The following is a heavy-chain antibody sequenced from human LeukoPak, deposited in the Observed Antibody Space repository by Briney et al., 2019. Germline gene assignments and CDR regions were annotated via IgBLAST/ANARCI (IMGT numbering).Heavy chain of an antibody. D-gene: IGHD3-10*01. CDR3: ARVSPYYGSGSYYLYYYYYMDV. J-gene: IGHJ6*03. Sequence: PSETLSLTCSVSGYSISSGYYWGWIRQPPGKGLEWIGNIYHSGSTFYNPSLKSRVTISVDTSKNQFSLKLSSVTAADTAVYYCARVSPYYGSGSYYLYYYYYMDVWGKGTTVTVSS. V-gene: IGHV4-38-2*02. CDR1: GYSISSGYY. CDR2: IYHSGST.